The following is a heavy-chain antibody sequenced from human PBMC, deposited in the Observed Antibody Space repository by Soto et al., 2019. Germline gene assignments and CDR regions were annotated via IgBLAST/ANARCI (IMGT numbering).Heavy chain of an antibody. V-gene: IGHV3-13*01. CDR3: ARADFGFGELSRFDP. CDR2: IGTAGDT. CDR1: GFTFSSYD. J-gene: IGHJ5*02. Sequence: GGSLRLSCAASGFTFSSYDMHWVRQATGKGLEWVSAIGTAGDTYYPGSVKGRFTISRENGTNSLYLQMNSLRAGDTAVYYCARADFGFGELSRFDPWGQGTLVTVSS. D-gene: IGHD3-10*01.